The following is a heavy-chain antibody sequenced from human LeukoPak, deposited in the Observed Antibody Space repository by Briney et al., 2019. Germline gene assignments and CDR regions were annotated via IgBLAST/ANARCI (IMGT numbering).Heavy chain of an antibody. Sequence: ASVKVSCKXSGYTSTSYGISWVRQAPGQGLEWMGWISAYNGNTNYSQKLQGRVTMTRDTSISTAYMELSRLRSDDTAVYYCATDYGDYVGRNAFDIWGQGTMVTVSS. CDR1: GYTSTSYG. CDR2: ISAYNGNT. V-gene: IGHV1-18*01. CDR3: ATDYGDYVGRNAFDI. D-gene: IGHD4-17*01. J-gene: IGHJ3*02.